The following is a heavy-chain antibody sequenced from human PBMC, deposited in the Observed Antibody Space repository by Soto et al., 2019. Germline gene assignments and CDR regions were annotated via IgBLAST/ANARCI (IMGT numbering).Heavy chain of an antibody. CDR1: GFTFYDYG. CDR3: ARALRYVDWLPDAFDI. V-gene: IGHV3-20*01. Sequence: PGGSLRLSCAASGFTFYDYGMSWVRQAPGKGLEWASGINWNGGSTGYADSVKGRFTTSRDNAKNSLYLQMNSLRAEDTALYHCARALRYVDWLPDAFDIRGQGTMVTVSS. J-gene: IGHJ3*02. D-gene: IGHD3-9*01. CDR2: INWNGGST.